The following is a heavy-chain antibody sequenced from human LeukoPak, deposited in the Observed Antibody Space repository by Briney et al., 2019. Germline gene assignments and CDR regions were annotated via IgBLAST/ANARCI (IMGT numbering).Heavy chain of an antibody. CDR3: AKVDSSSWYGDY. J-gene: IGHJ4*02. CDR2: I. CDR1: GFTFSSYG. Sequence: PGGSLRLSCAASGFTFSSYGMHWVRQAPGKGLEWVAVISVKGRFTISRDNSKNTLYLQMNSLRAEDTAVYYCAKVDSSSWYGDYWGQGTLVTVSS. V-gene: IGHV3-30*02. D-gene: IGHD6-13*01.